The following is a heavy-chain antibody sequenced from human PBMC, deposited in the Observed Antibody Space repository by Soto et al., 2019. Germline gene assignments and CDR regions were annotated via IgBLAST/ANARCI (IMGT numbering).Heavy chain of an antibody. V-gene: IGHV3-23*01. J-gene: IGHJ4*02. CDR2: ISGSGGST. Sequence: GGSLRLSCAASGFTFSSYAMSWVRQAPGKGLEWVSAISGSGGSTYYAHSVKGRFTISRDNSKNTLYLEMNSLRAEDTAVYYCAKGSVAGTLRTPKFDYWGQGTLVTVSS. D-gene: IGHD6-19*01. CDR3: AKGSVAGTLRTPKFDY. CDR1: GFTFSSYA.